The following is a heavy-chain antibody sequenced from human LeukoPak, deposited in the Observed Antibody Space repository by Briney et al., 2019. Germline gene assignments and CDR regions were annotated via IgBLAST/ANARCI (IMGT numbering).Heavy chain of an antibody. Sequence: GGSLRLSCTASGFSFSGHWMHWARQLPGKGLVWVSRISPTGSTTSYADSVKGRFTVSRDNAKNSLYLQMNSLRAEDTAVYYCARDADLDYWGQGTLVTVSS. CDR1: GFSFSGHW. J-gene: IGHJ4*02. V-gene: IGHV3-74*01. CDR3: ARDADLDY. CDR2: ISPTGSTT.